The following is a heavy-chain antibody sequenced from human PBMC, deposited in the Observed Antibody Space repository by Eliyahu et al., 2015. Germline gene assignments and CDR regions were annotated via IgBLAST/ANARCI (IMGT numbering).Heavy chain of an antibody. CDR1: GFTFDDYA. CDR3: ATLAVADKDAFDI. J-gene: IGHJ3*02. V-gene: IGHV3-9*01. Sequence: EVQLVESGGGLVQPGRSLRLSCAASGFTFDDYAMHWVRQAPGKGLEWVSGISWNSGSIGYADSVKGRFTISRDNAKNSLYLQMNSLRAEDTALYYCATLAVADKDAFDIWGQGTMVTVSS. D-gene: IGHD6-19*01. CDR2: ISWNSGSI.